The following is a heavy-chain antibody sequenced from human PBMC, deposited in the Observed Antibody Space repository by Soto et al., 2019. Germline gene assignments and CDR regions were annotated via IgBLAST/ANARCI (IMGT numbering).Heavy chain of an antibody. Sequence: SETLSLTCAVSGGSFTSDNWWTWVRQPPGQGLEWIGEIYRTGSTNYNPSLKSRVTISLDKSENQFSLKVTSLTAADTAVYYCASRDPGTSVDYSGQATLVTFSS. CDR1: GGSFTSDNW. V-gene: IGHV4-4*02. CDR2: IYRTGST. CDR3: ASRDPGTSVDY. D-gene: IGHD1-7*01. J-gene: IGHJ4*02.